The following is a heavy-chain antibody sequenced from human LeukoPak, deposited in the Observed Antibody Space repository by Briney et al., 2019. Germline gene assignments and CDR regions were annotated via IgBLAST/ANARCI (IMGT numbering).Heavy chain of an antibody. CDR3: ATGLQYGLWGVPYFYYMHD. Sequence: ASVKVSCKASGYTFTGYCMHWVRQAPGHGYEWMGWVNPRNGGTHYAQNFQGKVTITGDTSITTAYMELGSLTSDDTAVYYCATGLQYGLWGVPYFYYMHDWGKGTTVTVSS. V-gene: IGHV1-2*02. D-gene: IGHD3-10*01. CDR1: GYTFTGYC. J-gene: IGHJ6*03. CDR2: VNPRNGGT.